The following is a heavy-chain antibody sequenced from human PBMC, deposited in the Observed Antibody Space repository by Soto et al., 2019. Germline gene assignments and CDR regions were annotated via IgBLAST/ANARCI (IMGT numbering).Heavy chain of an antibody. CDR1: GFTFSSYW. Sequence: GGSLRLSCAASGFTFSSYWMSWVRQAPVKGLEWVANIKQDGIEKYYVDSVKGRFTISRDNAKNSLYLQMNNLRAKDTAVYYCARDHGSFYYASSGSFYWGQGPLVTVSS. CDR2: IKQDGIEK. CDR3: ARDHGSFYYASSGSFY. D-gene: IGHD3-22*01. V-gene: IGHV3-7*03. J-gene: IGHJ4*02.